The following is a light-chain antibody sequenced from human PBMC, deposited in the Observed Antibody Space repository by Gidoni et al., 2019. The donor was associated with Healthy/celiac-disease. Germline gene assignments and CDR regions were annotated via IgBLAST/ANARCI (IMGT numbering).Light chain of an antibody. J-gene: IGLJ2*01. CDR3: CSYAGSSTLVV. V-gene: IGLV2-23*01. Sequence: QSALTPPASVSGSPGQSITISCTGTSSDVGSYNLGSWYQQHPGKAPKLMIYEGSKRPAGVSNRFSGSKSGNTASLTISGLQAEDEADYYCCSYAGSSTLVVFGGGTKLTVL. CDR1: SSDVGSYNL. CDR2: EGS.